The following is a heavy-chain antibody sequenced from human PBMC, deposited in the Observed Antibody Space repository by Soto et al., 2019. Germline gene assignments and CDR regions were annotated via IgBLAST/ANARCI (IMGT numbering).Heavy chain of an antibody. CDR1: GFTFTSSA. CDR2: IVVGSGNT. D-gene: IGHD6-19*01. CDR3: ARDPYTSDWAPNLDY. Sequence: SVKVSCKASGFTFTSSAVQWVRQARGQRLEWIGWIVVGSGNTNYAQKFQERVTITRDMSTSTAYMELSSLRAGDTAVYYCARDPYTSDWAPNLDYWGQGALVTVSS. V-gene: IGHV1-58*01. J-gene: IGHJ4*02.